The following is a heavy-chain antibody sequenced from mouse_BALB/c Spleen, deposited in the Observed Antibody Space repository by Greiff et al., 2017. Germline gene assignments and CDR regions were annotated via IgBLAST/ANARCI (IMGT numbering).Heavy chain of an antibody. CDR1: GYTFTNHH. CDR3: ARRGITTVVAPDY. Sequence: VQLKESGAELVRPGASVKISCKAFGYTFTNHHINWVKQRPGQGLDWIGYINPYNDYTSYNQKFKGKATLTVDKSSSTAYMELSSLTSEDSAVYYCARRGITTVVAPDYWGQGTTLTVSS. J-gene: IGHJ2*01. D-gene: IGHD1-1*01. CDR2: INPYNDYT. V-gene: IGHV1S45*01.